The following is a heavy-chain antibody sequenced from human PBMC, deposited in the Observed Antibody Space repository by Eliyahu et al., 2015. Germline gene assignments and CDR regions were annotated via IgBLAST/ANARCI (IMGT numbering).Heavy chain of an antibody. J-gene: IGHJ4*02. D-gene: IGHD6-25*01. V-gene: IGHV3-64*07. CDR2: ISSDGGST. CDR3: ARGFSSVAY. Sequence: EMQLVESGGGLVQPGGSXRXSCAASGXTFSSHDMYWVRQAPGKGLEYVSAISSDGGSTYYADSVKGRFTISRDNSMNTLYLQMGSLRAEDMGVYYCARGFSSVAYWGQGTLVIVSS. CDR1: GXTFSSHD.